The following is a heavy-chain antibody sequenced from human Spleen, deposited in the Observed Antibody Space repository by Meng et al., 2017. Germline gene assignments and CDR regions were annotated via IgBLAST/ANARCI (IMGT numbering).Heavy chain of an antibody. CDR1: GYRFSSYG. V-gene: IGHV1-18*01. D-gene: IGHD3-10*01. CDR2: ISGSNGNT. Sequence: VMLGESGVEVKNPCGPVKVSCEASGYRFSSYGITWVRQGPGQGLEWMGWISGSNGNTNYAQKFQGRVTMTTDTSTSTGYMELRSLTSDDTAMYYCARVPYGSASSGGWIDPWGQGTLVTVSS. CDR3: ARVPYGSASSGGWIDP. J-gene: IGHJ5*02.